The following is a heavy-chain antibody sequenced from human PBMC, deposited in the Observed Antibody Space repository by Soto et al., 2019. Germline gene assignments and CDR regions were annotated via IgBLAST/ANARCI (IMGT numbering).Heavy chain of an antibody. Sequence: QVQLQESGPGLVRPSETLSLTCTVSRGSISSYYWSWIRQPPGKGLEWLGYIYYTGATNYNPSLKXRVPISLDSSKNQFSLHPSSVTAAHTAVYYCATGRYYYGSEYWGQGTLVTVSS. V-gene: IGHV4-59*01. CDR2: IYYTGAT. CDR1: RGSISSYY. CDR3: ATGRYYYGSEY. D-gene: IGHD3-10*01. J-gene: IGHJ4*02.